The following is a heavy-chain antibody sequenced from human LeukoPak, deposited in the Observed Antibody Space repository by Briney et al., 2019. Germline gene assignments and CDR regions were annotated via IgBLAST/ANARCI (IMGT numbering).Heavy chain of an antibody. CDR2: ISSSSSYI. CDR3: AKDVKYNWNYIDY. Sequence: PGGSLRLSCATSGFTFSSNSMNWARQAPEKGLEWKSSISSSSSYIYYADSVKGRFTISRDNAKNSLYLQMNSLRAEDTAVYYCAKDVKYNWNYIDYWGQGTLVTVSS. CDR1: GFTFSSNS. D-gene: IGHD1-20*01. J-gene: IGHJ4*02. V-gene: IGHV3-21*01.